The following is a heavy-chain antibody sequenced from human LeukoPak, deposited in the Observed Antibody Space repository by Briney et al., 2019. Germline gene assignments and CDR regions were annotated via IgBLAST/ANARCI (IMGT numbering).Heavy chain of an antibody. Sequence: GGSLRLSCAASGFTLSSYVMSWVRQAPGKGLEWVSVISVSGSSTYYTDSVKGRFTISRDNSKNTLYLQMNSLRAEDTAVYYCAKGVQLWWYFDYWGQGTLVTVSS. CDR2: ISVSGSST. V-gene: IGHV3-23*01. J-gene: IGHJ4*02. CDR1: GFTLSSYV. CDR3: AKGVQLWWYFDY. D-gene: IGHD5-18*01.